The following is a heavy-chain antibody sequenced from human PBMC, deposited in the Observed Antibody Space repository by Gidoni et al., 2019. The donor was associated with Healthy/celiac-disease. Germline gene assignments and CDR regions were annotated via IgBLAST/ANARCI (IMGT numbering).Heavy chain of an antibody. V-gene: IGHV3-21*01. CDR2: ISSSSSYI. Sequence: EVQLVESGGGLVKPGGSLSLSCAASGFPFRSYSMNWVRQAPGKGLEWVSSISSSSSYIYYADSVKGRFTISRDNAKNSLYLQMNSLRAEDTAVYYCAREPYDFWSGQDGMDVWGQGTTVTVSS. J-gene: IGHJ6*02. D-gene: IGHD3-3*01. CDR3: AREPYDFWSGQDGMDV. CDR1: GFPFRSYS.